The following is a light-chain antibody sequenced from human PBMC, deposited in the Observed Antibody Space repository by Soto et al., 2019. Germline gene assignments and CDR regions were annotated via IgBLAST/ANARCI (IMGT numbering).Light chain of an antibody. CDR2: GAF. CDR1: QSVSSN. Sequence: EIVMTQSPATLSVSPGERATLFCRASQSVSSNLAWYQQKPGQAPRLLIYGAFTRATGIPARSSGSGSGTEFTLTISSLQSEDFAVYYCQQDNNWPPLTFGGGTKVELK. V-gene: IGKV3-15*01. J-gene: IGKJ4*01. CDR3: QQDNNWPPLT.